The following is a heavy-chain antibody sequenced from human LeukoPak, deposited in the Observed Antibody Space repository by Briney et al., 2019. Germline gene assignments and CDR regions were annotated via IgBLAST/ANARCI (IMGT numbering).Heavy chain of an antibody. CDR2: ISSSSYI. CDR3: ARVAMERRLDY. D-gene: IGHD1-1*01. J-gene: IGHJ4*02. CDR1: GFTFSSYS. V-gene: IGHV3-21*01. Sequence: GGSLRLSCAASGFTFSSYSMKWVRQAPGKGLEWVSSISSSSYIYYADSVKGRFTISRDNAKNSLYLQMNSLRAEDTAVYYCARVAMERRLDYWGQGTLVTVSS.